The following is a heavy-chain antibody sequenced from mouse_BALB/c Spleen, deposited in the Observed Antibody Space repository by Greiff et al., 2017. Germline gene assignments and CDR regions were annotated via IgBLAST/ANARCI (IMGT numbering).Heavy chain of an antibody. D-gene: IGHD1-1*01. CDR1: GYTFTDYY. CDR3: ARSGYGSSPYAMDY. Sequence: VHLVESGPELVKPGASVKISCKASGYTFTDYYINWVKQKPGQGLEWIGWIYPGSGNTKYNEKFKGKATLTVDTSSSTAYMQLSSLTSEDTAVYFCARSGYGSSPYAMDYWGQGTSVTVSS. V-gene: IGHV1-84*02. CDR2: IYPGSGNT. J-gene: IGHJ4*01.